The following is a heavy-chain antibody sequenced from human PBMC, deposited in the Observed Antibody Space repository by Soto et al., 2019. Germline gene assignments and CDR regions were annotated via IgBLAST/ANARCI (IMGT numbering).Heavy chain of an antibody. D-gene: IGHD2-15*01. CDR2: IIPIFGTA. J-gene: IGHJ2*01. CDR1: GGTFSSYA. Sequence: QVQLVQSGAEVKKPGSSVKVSCKASGGTFSSYAISWVRQAPGQGLEWMGGIIPIFGTANYAQKFQGRVTITADESTSTAYMELSSLRSEDTAVYYCARDKGTYCSGGSCYSEKSYWYFDHWGRGTLVTVSS. CDR3: ARDKGTYCSGGSCYSEKSYWYFDH. V-gene: IGHV1-69*01.